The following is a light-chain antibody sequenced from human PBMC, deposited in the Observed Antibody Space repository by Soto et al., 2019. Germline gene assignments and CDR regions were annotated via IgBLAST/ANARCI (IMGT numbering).Light chain of an antibody. CDR2: LNSDGSH. Sequence: QPVLTQSPSASASLGASVKLTCTLSSGHSSYAIAWHQQQPEKGPRYLMKLNSDGSHSQGDGIPDRFSGSSSGAERYLTISILQSEDEADYYCQTWGTGIVVFGGGTKLTVL. CDR1: SGHSSYA. J-gene: IGLJ2*01. CDR3: QTWGTGIVV. V-gene: IGLV4-69*01.